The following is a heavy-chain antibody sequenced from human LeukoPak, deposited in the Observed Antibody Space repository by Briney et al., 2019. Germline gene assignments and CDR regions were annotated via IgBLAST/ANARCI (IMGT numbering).Heavy chain of an antibody. J-gene: IGHJ6*03. V-gene: IGHV4-30-4*08. CDR2: IYYSGST. D-gene: IGHD2-15*01. CDR1: GGSISSGDYY. Sequence: PSETLSLTCTVSGGSISSGDYYWSWIRQPPGKGLEWIGYIYYSGSTYYNPSLKSRVTMSVDTSKNQFSLKLTSVTAADTAVYYCARELVAATPTYYYYYMDVWGKGTTVTVSS. CDR3: ARELVAATPTYYYYYMDV.